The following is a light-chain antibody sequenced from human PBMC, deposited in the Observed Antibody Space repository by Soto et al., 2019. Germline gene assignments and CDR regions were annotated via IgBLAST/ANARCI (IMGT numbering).Light chain of an antibody. Sequence: EIVLTQSPGTLSLSPGERATLSCRASQSVTSSYLAWYQQKPGQAPRLIIYGASSRATGIPDRFSGSGSGTDFTLTISRREPEDFAVYYCQQYGNSPLTFGGGTKVEIK. CDR2: GAS. J-gene: IGKJ4*01. CDR1: QSVTSSY. V-gene: IGKV3-20*01. CDR3: QQYGNSPLT.